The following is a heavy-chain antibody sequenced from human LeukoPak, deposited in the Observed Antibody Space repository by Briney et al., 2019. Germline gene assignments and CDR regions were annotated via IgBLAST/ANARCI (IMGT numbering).Heavy chain of an antibody. CDR1: GGSIRSYY. V-gene: IGHV4-4*07. J-gene: IGHJ2*01. CDR2: IYTSGST. D-gene: IGHD2-15*01. CDR3: ASHDSPNWYFDL. Sequence: PSETLSLTCTVSGGSIRSYYWRWIRQPAGKGLEWIGRIYTSGSTNYNPSLKSRVTMSVDTSKNQFSLKLSSVTAADTAVYYCASHDSPNWYFDLWGRGTLVTVSS.